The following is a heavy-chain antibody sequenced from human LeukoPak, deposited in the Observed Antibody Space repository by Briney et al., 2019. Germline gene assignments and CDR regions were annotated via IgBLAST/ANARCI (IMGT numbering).Heavy chain of an antibody. Sequence: GASVKVSCKASGYTFTSYYMHWVRPAPGQGREWMGIINPSGGSTSYAQKFQGRVTMTRDTSTSTVYMELSSLRSEDTAVYYCARGGYYDSSGYLFDYWGQGTLVTVSS. V-gene: IGHV1-46*01. CDR3: ARGGYYDSSGYLFDY. CDR2: INPSGGST. D-gene: IGHD3-22*01. J-gene: IGHJ4*02. CDR1: GYTFTSYY.